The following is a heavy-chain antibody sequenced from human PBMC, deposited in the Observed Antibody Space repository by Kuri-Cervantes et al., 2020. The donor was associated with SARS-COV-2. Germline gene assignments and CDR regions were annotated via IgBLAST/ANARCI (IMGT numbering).Heavy chain of an antibody. CDR2: ISSSSSYI. J-gene: IGHJ6*03. Sequence: LSLTCAASGFTFSSYSMNWVPQAPGKGLEWVSSISSSSSYIYYADSVKGRFTISRDNAKNSLYLQMNSLRAEDTAVYYCARDGLGGDVHYYDILTGYYPYYMDVWGKGTTVTVSS. CDR3: ARDGLGGDVHYYDILTGYYPYYMDV. D-gene: IGHD3-9*01. CDR1: GFTFSSYS. V-gene: IGHV3-21*01.